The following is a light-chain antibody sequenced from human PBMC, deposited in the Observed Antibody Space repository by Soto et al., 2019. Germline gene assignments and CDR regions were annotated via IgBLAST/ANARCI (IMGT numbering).Light chain of an antibody. J-gene: IGKJ2*01. CDR2: GAS. V-gene: IGKV3-20*01. CDR3: QQYGSPPPNT. Sequence: EIVLTQSPGTLSLSPGERATLSCRASQSVSSSYLAWYQQKPGQAPRLLIYGASSRATGIPDRFSGSGSGTDVPLNISRLEPEDFAVYYCQQYGSPPPNTFGQGTKLEIK. CDR1: QSVSSSY.